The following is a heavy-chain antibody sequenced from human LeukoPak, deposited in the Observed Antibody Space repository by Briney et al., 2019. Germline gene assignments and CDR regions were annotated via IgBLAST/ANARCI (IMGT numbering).Heavy chain of an antibody. D-gene: IGHD5-12*01. J-gene: IGHJ6*03. CDR1: GFTFGDYA. CDR3: TRDRVDIVATTIYYYYYMDV. Sequence: GGSLSFSCTASGFTFGDYAMSWFRQAPGKGLEWLGFIRSKAPGGTTEYAASEKGRFTISRDDSKSIDYLQMNSLKAEDTAVYYCTRDRVDIVATTIYYYYYMDVWGKGTTVTVSS. V-gene: IGHV3-49*03. CDR2: IRSKAPGGTT.